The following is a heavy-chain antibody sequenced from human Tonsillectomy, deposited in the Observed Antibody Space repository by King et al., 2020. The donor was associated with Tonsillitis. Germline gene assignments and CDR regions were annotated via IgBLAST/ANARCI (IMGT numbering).Heavy chain of an antibody. Sequence: VQLQESGPGLVKPSETLSLTCTVSGGSISSYYWSWIRQPPGKGLEWIGYIYYSGSTNYNPPLKSRVTISVDTSKNQFSLKLSSVTAADTAVYYCAGSNTSRSGRLGDIWGQGTMVTVSS. J-gene: IGHJ3*02. V-gene: IGHV4-59*08. D-gene: IGHD2-2*01. CDR1: GGSISSYY. CDR2: IYYSGST. CDR3: AGSNTSRSGRLGDI.